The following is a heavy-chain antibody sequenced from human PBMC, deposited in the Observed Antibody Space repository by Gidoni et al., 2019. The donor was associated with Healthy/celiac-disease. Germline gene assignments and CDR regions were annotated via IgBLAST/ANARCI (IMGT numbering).Heavy chain of an antibody. J-gene: IGHJ4*02. CDR2: ISYDGSNK. CDR3: ARDHLSSWQPIDY. D-gene: IGHD6-13*01. Sequence: QVQLVESGGGVVQPGRSRRLSCAASGFTFSSYAMHWVRQAPGKGLEWVAVISYDGSNKYYADSVKGRFTISRDNSKNTLYLQMNSLRAEDTAVYYCARDHLSSWQPIDYWGQGTLVTVSS. V-gene: IGHV3-30*04. CDR1: GFTFSSYA.